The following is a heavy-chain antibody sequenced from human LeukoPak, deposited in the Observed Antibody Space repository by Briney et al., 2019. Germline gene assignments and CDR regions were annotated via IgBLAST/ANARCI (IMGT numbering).Heavy chain of an antibody. V-gene: IGHV3-48*04. CDR2: ISSSSSTI. J-gene: IGHJ5*02. Sequence: GGSLRLSCAASGFTFSSYSMNWVRQAPGKGLEWVSYISSSSSTIYYADSVKGRFTISRDNAKNSLYLQMNSLRAEDTAVYYCARDQYQVRIAAPIWFDPWGQGTLVTVSS. D-gene: IGHD6-6*01. CDR1: GFTFSSYS. CDR3: ARDQYQVRIAAPIWFDP.